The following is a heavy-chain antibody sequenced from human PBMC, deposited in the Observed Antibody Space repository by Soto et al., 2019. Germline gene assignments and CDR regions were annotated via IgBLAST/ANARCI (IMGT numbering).Heavy chain of an antibody. CDR3: AGDHSRDDEVWWFDP. CDR1: GYIFTTHW. Sequence: QVQLVQSGSELMKPGASVKVSCKASGYIFTTHWVHWVRQAPGQGLEWMAVINPNTGYAIYAQELQGRLTLTRDTSTGTVYMELSSPRSDDTAVYYCAGDHSRDDEVWWFDPWGQGALVTVSS. J-gene: IGHJ5*02. V-gene: IGHV1-46*04. CDR2: INPNTGYA. D-gene: IGHD1-1*01.